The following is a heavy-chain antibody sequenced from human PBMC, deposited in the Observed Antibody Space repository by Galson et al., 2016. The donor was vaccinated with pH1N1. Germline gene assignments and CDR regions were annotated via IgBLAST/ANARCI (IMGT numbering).Heavy chain of an antibody. CDR1: GGSLGGFY. V-gene: IGHV4-34*01. J-gene: IGHJ6*03. CDR3: ARKRGGYNRDLHFYYYYYMDV. CDR2: VNHSGTT. D-gene: IGHD1-14*01. Sequence: SETLSLTCTVSGGSLGGFYWTWVRQSPGVGLEWIGEVNHSGTTNYNPSLRGRVTISVDSSHQFPLTLTSVTAADTAVYYCARKRGGYNRDLHFYYYYYMDVWAKGTTVTVS.